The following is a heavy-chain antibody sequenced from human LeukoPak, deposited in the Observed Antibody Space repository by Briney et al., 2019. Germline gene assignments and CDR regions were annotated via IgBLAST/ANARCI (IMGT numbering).Heavy chain of an antibody. D-gene: IGHD2-2*01. V-gene: IGHV1-18*04. J-gene: IGHJ6*02. CDR3: ARDIVVVPAAIWADYYYYGMDV. Sequence: ASVKVSCKASGYTFTGYYMHWVRQAPGQGLEWMGWISAYNGNTNYAQKLQGRVTMTTDTSTSTAYMELRSLRSDDTAVYYCARDIVVVPAAIWADYYYYGMDVWGQGTTVTVSS. CDR1: GYTFTGYY. CDR2: ISAYNGNT.